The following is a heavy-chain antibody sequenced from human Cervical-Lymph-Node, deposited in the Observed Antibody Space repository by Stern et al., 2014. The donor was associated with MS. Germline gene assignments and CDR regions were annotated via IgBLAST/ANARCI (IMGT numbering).Heavy chain of an antibody. CDR3: ARLITMVRGVIERFDP. Sequence: VQLVQSGAEVKKPGESLKISCKGSGYSFTSYWIGWVRQMPGKGLEWMGIIYPGDSDTRYSPSFQGQVPISADKSISTAYLQWSSLKASDTAMYYCARLITMVRGVIERFDPWGQGTLVTVSS. J-gene: IGHJ5*02. CDR2: IYPGDSDT. V-gene: IGHV5-51*01. CDR1: GYSFTSYW. D-gene: IGHD3-10*01.